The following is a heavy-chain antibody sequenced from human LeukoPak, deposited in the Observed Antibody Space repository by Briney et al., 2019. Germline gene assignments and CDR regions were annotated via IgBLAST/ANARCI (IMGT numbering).Heavy chain of an antibody. D-gene: IGHD2-21*01. CDR3: TTDCGGDCYTYYYYYYYMDV. CDR1: GFTFSNAW. V-gene: IGHV3-15*01. Sequence: SGGSLRLSCAASGFTFSNAWMSWVRQAPGKGLEWVGSITSKTDGGTTDYAAPVKGRFTISRDDSKNTLYLQMNSLKTEDTAVYYCTTDCGGDCYTYYYYYYYMDVWGKGTTVTVSS. J-gene: IGHJ6*03. CDR2: ITSKTDGGTT.